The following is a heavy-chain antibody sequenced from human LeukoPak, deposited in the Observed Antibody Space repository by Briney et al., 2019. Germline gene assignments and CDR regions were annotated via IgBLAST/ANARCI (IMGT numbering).Heavy chain of an antibody. J-gene: IGHJ4*02. V-gene: IGHV1-2*02. CDR1: GYTFTSYY. CDR2: INPNSGGT. D-gene: IGHD3-22*01. CDR3: ARDRDYYDSITDY. Sequence: ASVKVSCKASGYTFTSYYMHWVRQAPGQGLEWMGWINPNSGGTHYTQKFQGRVTMTRDTSTSTVYMELSSLRSEDTAVYYCARDRDYYDSITDYWGQGTLVTVSS.